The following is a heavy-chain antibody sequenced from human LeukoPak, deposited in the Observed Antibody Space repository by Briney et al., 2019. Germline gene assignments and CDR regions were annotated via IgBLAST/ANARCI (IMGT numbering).Heavy chain of an antibody. CDR3: ARERRVLRFLEWLPYPYYFDY. V-gene: IGHV4-34*01. Sequence: SETLSLTCAVSGGSFSGYYWSWIRQPPGKGLEWIGEINHSGSTNYNPSLKSRVTISVDTSKNQFSLKLSSVTAADTAVYYCARERRVLRFLEWLPYPYYFDYWGQGTLVTVSS. CDR2: INHSGST. CDR1: GGSFSGYY. J-gene: IGHJ4*02. D-gene: IGHD3-3*01.